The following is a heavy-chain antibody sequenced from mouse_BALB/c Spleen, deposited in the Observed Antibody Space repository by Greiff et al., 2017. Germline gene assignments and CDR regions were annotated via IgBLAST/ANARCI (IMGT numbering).Heavy chain of an antibody. CDR1: GFTFSSYT. CDR2: ISSGGSYT. Sequence: EVQLVESGGGLVKPGGSLKLSCAASGFTFSSYTMSWVRQTPEKRLEWVATISSGGSYTYYPDSVKGRFTISRDNAKNTLYLQMSSLKSEDTAMYYCTRDPYGNYPWFAYWGQGTLVTVSA. V-gene: IGHV5-6-4*01. J-gene: IGHJ3*01. CDR3: TRDPYGNYPWFAY. D-gene: IGHD2-10*02.